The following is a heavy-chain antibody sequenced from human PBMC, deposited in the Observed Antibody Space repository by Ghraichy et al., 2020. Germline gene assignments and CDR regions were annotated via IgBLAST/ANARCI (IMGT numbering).Heavy chain of an antibody. CDR1: GFTFGDYA. CDR2: IRRKASGGTT. CDR3: SRDFPSVITPVDY. Sequence: GESLNISCTGSGFTFGDYAMSWFRQAPGKGLEWLGLIRRKASGGTTEYVASVKGRFTISRDDSESVAYLQMNSLKTEDTAVYYCSRDFPSVITPVDYWGQGTLVTVSS. D-gene: IGHD4-23*01. V-gene: IGHV3-49*03. J-gene: IGHJ4*02.